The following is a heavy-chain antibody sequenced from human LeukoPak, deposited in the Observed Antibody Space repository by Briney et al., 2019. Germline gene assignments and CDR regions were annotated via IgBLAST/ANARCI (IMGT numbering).Heavy chain of an antibody. V-gene: IGHV3-21*01. Sequence: GGSLRLSCAASGFTFSSYSMNWVRQAPGKGLEWVSSISSSSSYIYYADSVKGRFTISRDNAKNSLYLQMNSLRAEDTAVYYCARDFTGDYYDSSGYAFDYWGQGTLVTVSS. CDR3: ARDFTGDYYDSSGYAFDY. J-gene: IGHJ4*02. CDR2: ISSSSSYI. CDR1: GFTFSSYS. D-gene: IGHD3-22*01.